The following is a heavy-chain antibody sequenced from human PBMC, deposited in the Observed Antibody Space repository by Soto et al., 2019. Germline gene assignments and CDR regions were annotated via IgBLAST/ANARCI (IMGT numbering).Heavy chain of an antibody. V-gene: IGHV4-34*01. Sequence: SETLSLTCAVYGGSFSGYYWSWIRQPPGKGLEWIGEINHSGSTNYNPSLKSRVTISVDTSKNQFSLKLSSVTAADTAVYYCARQGYCFGTNCYRWFDPWGQGTLVTVSS. CDR2: INHSGST. CDR1: GGSFSGYY. CDR3: ARQGYCFGTNCYRWFDP. J-gene: IGHJ5*02. D-gene: IGHD2-2*01.